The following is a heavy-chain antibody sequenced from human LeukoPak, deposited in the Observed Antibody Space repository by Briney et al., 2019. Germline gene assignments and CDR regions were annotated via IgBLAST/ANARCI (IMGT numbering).Heavy chain of an antibody. Sequence: PGASLTLSCAASGFTFSNYSMNWVRQAPGKGLGSGSSISSSSSYIYYADSVKGRFTISRDNAKNSLYLHMISLRDAATDVYSCARGHDYGGAYYGMDVWGQGTTVTVSS. D-gene: IGHD4-23*01. CDR2: ISSSSSYI. V-gene: IGHV3-21*01. CDR3: ARGHDYGGAYYGMDV. CDR1: GFTFSNYS. J-gene: IGHJ6*02.